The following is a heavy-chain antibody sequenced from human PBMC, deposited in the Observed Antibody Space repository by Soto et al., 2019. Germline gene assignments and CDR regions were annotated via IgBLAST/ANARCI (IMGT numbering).Heavy chain of an antibody. CDR3: ARVAAGDIVVVPAAYYFDY. V-gene: IGHV3-21*01. J-gene: IGHJ4*02. CDR2: ISSSSSYI. Sequence: GGSLRLSCAASGFTFSSYSMNWVRQAPGKGLEWVSSISSSSSYIYYADSVKGRFTISRDNAKNSLYLQMNSLRAEDTALYYCARVAAGDIVVVPAAYYFDYWGQGTLVTVSS. D-gene: IGHD2-2*01. CDR1: GFTFSSYS.